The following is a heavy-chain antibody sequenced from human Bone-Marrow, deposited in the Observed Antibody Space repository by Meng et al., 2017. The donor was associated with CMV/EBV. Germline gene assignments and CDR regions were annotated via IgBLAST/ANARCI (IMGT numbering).Heavy chain of an antibody. D-gene: IGHD6-19*01. V-gene: IGHV3-30*04. CDR2: ISYDGSNK. J-gene: IGHJ4*02. CDR1: GYTFRGDA. CDR3: ARDLQWLGAIDY. Sequence: ASGYTFRGDAMHWGRQAPGKGLEGVTVISYDGSNKYYADSVKGRFTISRDNSKNTLYLQMNSLRAEDTAVYYCARDLQWLGAIDYWGQGTLVTVSS.